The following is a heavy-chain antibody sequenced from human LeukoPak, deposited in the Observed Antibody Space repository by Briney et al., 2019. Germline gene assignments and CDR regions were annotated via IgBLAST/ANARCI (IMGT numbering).Heavy chain of an antibody. Sequence: SETLSLTCTVSGYSISSGYYWGWIRQPPGKGLEWIGSIYHGGSTYYSPSLKSRVTISVDTSKNQFSLKLSSVTAADTAVYYCARGPYDSSGYYYFWGQGTLVTVSS. CDR3: ARGPYDSSGYYYF. J-gene: IGHJ4*02. V-gene: IGHV4-38-2*02. CDR1: GYSISSGYY. D-gene: IGHD3-22*01. CDR2: IYHGGST.